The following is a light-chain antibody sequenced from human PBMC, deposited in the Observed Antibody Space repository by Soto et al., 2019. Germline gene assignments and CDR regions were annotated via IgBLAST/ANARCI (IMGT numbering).Light chain of an antibody. J-gene: IGKJ1*01. CDR1: QSIGDY. CDR3: QQSYSAPRT. V-gene: IGKV1-39*01. CDR2: AAS. Sequence: ASVEDRVTITCRASQSIGDYLNWYQQKPGKAPNLLIYAASSLVSGVPTRFSGSGSGTDFTLTISSLQPEDFATYYCQQSYSAPRTFGQGTK.